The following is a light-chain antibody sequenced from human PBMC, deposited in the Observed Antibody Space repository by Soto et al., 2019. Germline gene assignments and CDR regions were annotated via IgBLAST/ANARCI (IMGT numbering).Light chain of an antibody. CDR3: HQYGSSPPYT. CDR2: GAS. V-gene: IGKV3-20*01. J-gene: IGKJ2*01. Sequence: EIVLTQSPGTLSLSPGERATLSCRASQSVGHTYLAWYQQRPGQAPRLLIYGASTRATGIPDRFGGSGSGTDFTLTISRLEPEDFAVYYCHQYGSSPPYTFGQGTKLEIK. CDR1: QSVGHTY.